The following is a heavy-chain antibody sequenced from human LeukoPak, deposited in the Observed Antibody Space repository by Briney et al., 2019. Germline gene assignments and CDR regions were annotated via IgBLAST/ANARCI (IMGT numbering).Heavy chain of an antibody. D-gene: IGHD3-22*01. V-gene: IGHV1-8*01. Sequence: ASVKVSCKASGYTFTSYDINWVRQATGQGLEWMGWMNPNSGNTGYAQKFQGRVTMTRNTSISTAYMELSSLRSEDTAVYYCARGYYYDSSGYYGGRAFDIWGQGTMVTVSS. CDR2: MNPNSGNT. J-gene: IGHJ3*02. CDR1: GYTFTSYD. CDR3: ARGYYYDSSGYYGGRAFDI.